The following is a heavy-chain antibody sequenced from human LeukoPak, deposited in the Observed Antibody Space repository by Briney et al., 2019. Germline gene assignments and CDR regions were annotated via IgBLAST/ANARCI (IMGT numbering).Heavy chain of an antibody. Sequence: GGSLRLSCVDSGFTSSGYWMHWVRQAPGKGLVWVSRINSDGSSTTYADSVKGRFTISRDNAKNTLSLQMNSPRAEDTAVYYCVRGQLERPFDFYYGMDVWGKGTTVTVSS. D-gene: IGHD1-1*01. V-gene: IGHV3-74*01. CDR1: GFTSSGYW. J-gene: IGHJ6*04. CDR2: INSDGSST. CDR3: VRGQLERPFDFYYGMDV.